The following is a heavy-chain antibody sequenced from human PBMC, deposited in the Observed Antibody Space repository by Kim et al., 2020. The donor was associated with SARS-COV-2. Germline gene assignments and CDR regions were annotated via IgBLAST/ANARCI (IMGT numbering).Heavy chain of an antibody. V-gene: IGHV3-30*18. D-gene: IGHD4-17*01. CDR1: GFTFSNYG. CDR3: AKDPHILYPVTRGFQY. Sequence: GGSLRLSCAGSGFTFSNYGIHWVRQAPGKGLEWVAVISYDGSNEFYADSVKGRFTISRDNSKNTLYLQMDSLRPEDTGVYYCAKDPHILYPVTRGFQYWGQGPLVTVSA. CDR2: ISYDGSNE. J-gene: IGHJ4*02.